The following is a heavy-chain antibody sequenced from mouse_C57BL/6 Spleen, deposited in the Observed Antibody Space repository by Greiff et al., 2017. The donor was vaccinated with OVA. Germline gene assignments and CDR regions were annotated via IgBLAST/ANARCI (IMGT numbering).Heavy chain of an antibody. J-gene: IGHJ2*01. CDR3: TSLHYYGSSQYYFDY. CDR1: GYTFTDYE. V-gene: IGHV1-15*01. CDR2: IDPETGGT. Sequence: QVQLQQSGAELVRPGASVMLSCKASGYTFTDYEMHWVKRTPVHGLEWIGAIDPETGGTAYNQKFKGKAILTADKSSSTAYMELRSLTSEDSAVYYCTSLHYYGSSQYYFDYWGQGTTLTVSS. D-gene: IGHD1-1*01.